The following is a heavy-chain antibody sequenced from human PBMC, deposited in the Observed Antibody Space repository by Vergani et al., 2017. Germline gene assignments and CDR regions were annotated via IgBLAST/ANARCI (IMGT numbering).Heavy chain of an antibody. CDR3: ARVDTQVPATSHFYYMDV. CDR2: IFYSGTT. Sequence: QLQLHKSGPGLVKPSQTLSLTCAVSGGSISSGDHCWTWIRQRPGKGLEWIGYIFYSGTTYYNPSLRSRLTISVDTSQNQFSLKLRSVTAADTAVYYCARVDTQVPATSHFYYMDVWGKGTTVVVSS. CDR1: GGSISSGDHC. D-gene: IGHD6-25*01. J-gene: IGHJ6*03. V-gene: IGHV4-31*11.